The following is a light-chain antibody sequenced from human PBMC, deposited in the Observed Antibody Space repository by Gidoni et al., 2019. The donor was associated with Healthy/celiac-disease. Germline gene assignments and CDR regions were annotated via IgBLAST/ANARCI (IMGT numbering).Light chain of an antibody. Sequence: DLVITPSPLSLPVTPGEPASISCRSSQSLLHSNGYNYLDWYLQKPGQSPQLLIYLGSNRASGVPDRFSGSGSGTDFTLKISRVEAEDVGVYYCMQALQTPWTFGQGTKVEIK. CDR2: LGS. CDR3: MQALQTPWT. V-gene: IGKV2-28*01. CDR1: QSLLHSNGYNY. J-gene: IGKJ1*01.